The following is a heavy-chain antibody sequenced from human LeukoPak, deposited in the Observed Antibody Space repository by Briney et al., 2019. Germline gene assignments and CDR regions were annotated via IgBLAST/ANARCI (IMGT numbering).Heavy chain of an antibody. D-gene: IGHD5-18*01. V-gene: IGHV3-74*03. J-gene: IGHJ4*02. CDR2: INSDGTIT. CDR1: GFTFSRYW. Sequence: PGGSLRISCAASGFTFSRYWMHWVRQTPGKGLVWVSRINSDGTITTYADSVKGRFTISRDNAKSTLYLQVNSLRADDTAVYYCARDMDTVMATFDYWGQGTLVTVSS. CDR3: ARDMDTVMATFDY.